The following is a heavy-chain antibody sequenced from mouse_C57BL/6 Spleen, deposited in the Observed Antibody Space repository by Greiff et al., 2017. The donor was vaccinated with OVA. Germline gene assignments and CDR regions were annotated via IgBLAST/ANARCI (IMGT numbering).Heavy chain of an antibody. D-gene: IGHD1-1*01. V-gene: IGHV1-52*01. CDR3: ARGYYYGSSYAMDY. CDR2: IDPSDSET. J-gene: IGHJ4*01. Sequence: QVQLQQPGAELVRPGSSVKLSCKASGYTFTNYWMHWVKQRPIQGLEWIGNIDPSDSETHYNQKFKDKATLTVDKSSSTAYMQLSSLTSEDSAVYYCARGYYYGSSYAMDYWGQGTSVTVSS. CDR1: GYTFTNYW.